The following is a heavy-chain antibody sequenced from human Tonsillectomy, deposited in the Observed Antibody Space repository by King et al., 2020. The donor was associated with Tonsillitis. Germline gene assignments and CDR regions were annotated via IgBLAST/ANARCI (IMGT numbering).Heavy chain of an antibody. CDR3: AKDLDFWSGYPPPQFDY. CDR1: GESFSGYY. CDR2: ISHTGNT. V-gene: IGHV4-34*01. J-gene: IGHJ4*02. Sequence: VQLQQWGAGLLKPSETLSLTCAVYGESFSGYYWSWIRQPPGEGLEWIGEISHTGNTKYNPSLKSRVSISVDTSKNQFSLKVSSVTAADTAVYYCAKDLDFWSGYPPPQFDYWGQGTLVTVSS. D-gene: IGHD3-3*01.